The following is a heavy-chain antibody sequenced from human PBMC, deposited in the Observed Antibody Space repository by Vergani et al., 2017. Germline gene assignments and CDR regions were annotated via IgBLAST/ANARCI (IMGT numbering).Heavy chain of an antibody. CDR3: ARDTTPPSGDSYGYGGYYYYGMDV. CDR1: NDSVSNTFYY. CDR2: IYTSGST. D-gene: IGHD5-18*01. J-gene: IGHJ6*02. V-gene: IGHV4-61*02. Sequence: QVQLQESGPGLVKPSETLSLTCTVSNDSVSNTFYYWGWIRQPAGKGLEWIGRIYTSGSTNYNPSLKSRVTISVDTSKNQFSLKLSSVTAADTAVYYCARDTTPPSGDSYGYGGYYYYGMDVWGQGTTVTVSS.